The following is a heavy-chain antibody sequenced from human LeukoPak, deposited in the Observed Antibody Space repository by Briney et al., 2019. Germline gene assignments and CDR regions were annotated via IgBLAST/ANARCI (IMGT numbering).Heavy chain of an antibody. V-gene: IGHV3-23*01. CDR3: AKSRWDTAMASLDY. CDR1: GFIFRSYG. J-gene: IGHJ4*02. D-gene: IGHD5-18*01. Sequence: GGTLRLSCAASGFIFRSYGMGWVRQAPGKGLEWVSAISGSGGSTYYADSVKGRFTISRDNSKNTLYLQMNSLRAEDTAVYYCAKSRWDTAMASLDYWGQGTLVTVSS. CDR2: ISGSGGST.